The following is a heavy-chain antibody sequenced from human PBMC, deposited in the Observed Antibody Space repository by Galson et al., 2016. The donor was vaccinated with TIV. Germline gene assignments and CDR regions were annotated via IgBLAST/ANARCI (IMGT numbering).Heavy chain of an antibody. Sequence: PALVKPTQTLTLTCTFSGFSLSTNGMRVSWIRQPPGKALEWLARIDGDADKFYSASLKIRLTISKDTSKNQVVLPMTNMDPVDTATYYYARMPLCSGIWCYLREAVDVWGQGTMVTVSS. CDR2: IDGDADK. CDR3: ARMPLCSGIWCYLREAVDV. CDR1: GFSLSTNGMR. J-gene: IGHJ3*01. V-gene: IGHV2-70*04. D-gene: IGHD4/OR15-4a*01.